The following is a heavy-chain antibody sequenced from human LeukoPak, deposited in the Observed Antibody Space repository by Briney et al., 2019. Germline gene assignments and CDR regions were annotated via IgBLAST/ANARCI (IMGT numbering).Heavy chain of an antibody. CDR2: IWYDGSNK. CDR1: GFTFSSYG. Sequence: GGSLRLSCAASGFTFSSYGMHWVRQAPGKGLEWVAVIWYDGSNKYYADSVKGRFTISRDNSKNTLYLQMNSLRAEDTAVYYCASRGFVVVARVDYWGQGTLVTVSS. J-gene: IGHJ4*02. D-gene: IGHD2-2*01. CDR3: ASRGFVVVARVDY. V-gene: IGHV3-33*01.